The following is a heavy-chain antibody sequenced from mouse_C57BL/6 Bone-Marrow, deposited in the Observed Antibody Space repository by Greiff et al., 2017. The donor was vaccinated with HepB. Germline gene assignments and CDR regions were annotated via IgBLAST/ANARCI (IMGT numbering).Heavy chain of an antibody. CDR3: ARYSNYVWYFDV. CDR2: INPGSGGT. J-gene: IGHJ1*03. D-gene: IGHD2-5*01. Sequence: QVQLQQSGAELVRPGTSVKVSCKASGYAFTNYLIEWVKQRPGQGLEWIGVINPGSGGTNYNEKFKGKATLTADKSSSTAYMQLSSLTSEDTAIYYCARYSNYVWYFDVWGTGTTVTVSS. V-gene: IGHV1-54*01. CDR1: GYAFTNYL.